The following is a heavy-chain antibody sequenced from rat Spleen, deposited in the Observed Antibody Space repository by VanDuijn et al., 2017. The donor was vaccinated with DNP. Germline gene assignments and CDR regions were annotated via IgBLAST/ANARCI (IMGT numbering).Heavy chain of an antibody. D-gene: IGHD4-3*01. J-gene: IGHJ2*01. Sequence: EVQLVESGGDLVQPGRSLKLSCVASGFTFNNYWMTWIRQVPGKGLEWVASITSSGGSTYYPDSVKGRFTISRDNAKNTLYLQMNSLRSEDTATYYCARGIYNSGYGYFDYWGQGVMVTVSS. CDR2: ITSSGGST. CDR3: ARGIYNSGYGYFDY. V-gene: IGHV5-31*01. CDR1: GFTFNNYW.